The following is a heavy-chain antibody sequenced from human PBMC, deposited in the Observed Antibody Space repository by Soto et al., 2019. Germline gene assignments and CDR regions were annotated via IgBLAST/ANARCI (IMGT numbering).Heavy chain of an antibody. J-gene: IGHJ4*02. V-gene: IGHV4-31*03. CDR2: IYYSGST. Sequence: QVQLQESGPGLVKPSQTLSLTCTVSGGSISSGGYYCSWIRQHPGKGLEWIGYIYYSGSTYYNPSLKSRVTISVDTSKNQFSLKLSSVTAADTAVYYCARGRLELRYYFDYWGQGTLVTVSS. D-gene: IGHD1-7*01. CDR3: ARGRLELRYYFDY. CDR1: GGSISSGGYY.